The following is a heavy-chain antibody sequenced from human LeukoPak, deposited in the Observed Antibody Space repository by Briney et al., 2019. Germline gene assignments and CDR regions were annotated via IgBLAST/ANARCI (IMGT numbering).Heavy chain of an antibody. J-gene: IGHJ4*02. CDR3: ARGRDCSSTSCYPFDY. CDR1: GGSFSGYY. D-gene: IGHD2-2*01. CDR2: INHSGST. V-gene: IGHV4-34*01. Sequence: SETLSLTCAVYGGSFSGYYWSWIRQPPGKGLEWIGEINHSGSTYYNPSLKSRVTISVDRSKNQFSLKLSSVTAADTAVYYCARGRDCSSTSCYPFDYWGQGTLVTVSS.